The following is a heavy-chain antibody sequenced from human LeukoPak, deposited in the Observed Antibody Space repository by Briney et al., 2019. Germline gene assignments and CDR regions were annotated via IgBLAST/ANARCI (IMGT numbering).Heavy chain of an antibody. CDR3: AKDLKAGDGIWLNDC. Sequence: GGSLRLSCAASGFTFSSYAMSWVRQAPGKGLEWVSGIVGSGGDIYHADSVKGRFTISRDNSKNTLYLQMNSLRAEDTAVYYCAKDLKAGDGIWLNDCWGQGTLVTVSS. J-gene: IGHJ4*02. V-gene: IGHV3-23*01. CDR1: GFTFSSYA. CDR2: IVGSGGDI. D-gene: IGHD3-9*01.